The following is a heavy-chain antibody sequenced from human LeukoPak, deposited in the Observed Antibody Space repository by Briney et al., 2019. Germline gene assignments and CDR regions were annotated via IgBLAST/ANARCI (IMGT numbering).Heavy chain of an antibody. J-gene: IGHJ4*03. CDR2: ISSSGSTI. Sequence: GGSLRLSCAASGFTFSDYYMSWIRQAPGKGLEWVSYISSSGSTIYYADSVKGRFTISRDNAKNSLYLQMNSLRAEDTAVYYCAGGADTAMVPQSDRGHGTPVTVSS. D-gene: IGHD5-18*01. CDR3: AGGADTAMVPQSD. V-gene: IGHV3-11*01. CDR1: GFTFSDYY.